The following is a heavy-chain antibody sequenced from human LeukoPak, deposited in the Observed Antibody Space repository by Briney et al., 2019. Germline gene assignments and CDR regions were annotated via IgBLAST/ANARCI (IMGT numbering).Heavy chain of an antibody. J-gene: IGHJ6*03. CDR3: SRGVVVAADPTDV. D-gene: IGHD2-15*01. Sequence: ASVKVSCKASGYTFTGYFMHWVRQAPGQGLEWMGWINPGSRETKYAQKFQGSVTMTRDTSISTAYMELSRLRSDDTAVYYCSRGVVVAADPTDVWGKGTTV. V-gene: IGHV1-2*02. CDR2: INPGSRET. CDR1: GYTFTGYF.